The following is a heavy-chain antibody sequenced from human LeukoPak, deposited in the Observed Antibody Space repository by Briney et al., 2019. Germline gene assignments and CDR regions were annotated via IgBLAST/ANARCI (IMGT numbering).Heavy chain of an antibody. CDR3: AKDPRRYSRTGGYFEY. V-gene: IGHV3-30*04. CDR2: ISYDGSNK. J-gene: IGHJ4*02. Sequence: PGGSLRLSCAASGFTFSSYAMHWVRQAPGKGLEWVAVISYDGSNKYYADSVEGRFTISRDNSKNTLYLQMNSLRAEDTAVYYCAKDPRRYSRTGGYFEYWGQGTLVTVSS. CDR1: GFTFSSYA. D-gene: IGHD6-13*01.